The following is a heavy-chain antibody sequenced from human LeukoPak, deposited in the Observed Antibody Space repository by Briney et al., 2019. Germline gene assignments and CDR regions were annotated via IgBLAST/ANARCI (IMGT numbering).Heavy chain of an antibody. V-gene: IGHV3-48*03. CDR2: ISSSGSSM. D-gene: IGHD3-22*01. Sequence: GGSLRLSCAASGFTLSSYEMNWVRQAPGKGLEWISYISSSGSSMSYADSVKGRFTISRDNAQNSMYLQMTSLRAGDAAVYYCARGYSSDTTGYNPLDHWGQGTLVTVSS. CDR1: GFTLSSYE. CDR3: ARGYSSDTTGYNPLDH. J-gene: IGHJ4*02.